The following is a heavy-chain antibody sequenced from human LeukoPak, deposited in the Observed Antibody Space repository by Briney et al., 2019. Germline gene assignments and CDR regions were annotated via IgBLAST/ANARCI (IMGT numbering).Heavy chain of an antibody. V-gene: IGHV3-15*07. D-gene: IGHD1-7*01. CDR3: TTRTTTTIY. J-gene: IGHJ4*02. Sequence: GGSLRLSCAASHFTFTNRWMNWVRQAPGKGLEWVGRIASNTDGGTTDYAAPVKGRFTISRDDSKNALYLQMNSLKTEGTALYYCTTRTTTTIYWGQGTLVTVSS. CDR2: IASNTDGGTT. CDR1: HFTFTNRW.